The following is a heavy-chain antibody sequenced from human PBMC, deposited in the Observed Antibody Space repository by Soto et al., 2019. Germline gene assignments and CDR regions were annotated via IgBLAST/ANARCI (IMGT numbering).Heavy chain of an antibody. J-gene: IGHJ4*02. V-gene: IGHV3-30-3*01. CDR1: GFTFSSYA. D-gene: IGHD6-13*01. CDR2: ISCDGSNK. Sequence: LRLSCAASGFTFSSYAMHWVRQAPGKGLEWVAVISCDGSNKYYADSVKGRFTISRDNSKNTLYLQMNSLRAEDTAVYYCARGGLRRIAILDYWGQGTLVTVSS. CDR3: ARGGLRRIAILDY.